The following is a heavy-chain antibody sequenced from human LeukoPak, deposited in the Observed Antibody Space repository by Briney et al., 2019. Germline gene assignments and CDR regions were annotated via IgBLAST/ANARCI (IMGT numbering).Heavy chain of an antibody. J-gene: IGHJ4*02. CDR1: RWTFSNYA. CDR2: ISGSGEST. D-gene: IGHD6-19*01. V-gene: IGHV3-23*01. CDR3: SRRAGIGVAGDFDH. Sequence: GGSLTLSCLASRWTFSNYAMRWLRQAPGKGLEGVSGISGSGESTYYADSVKGRFNISRDNSKNTLHLQMNILRADDTAGDFCSRRAGIGVAGDFDHWGQGTLVTVSS.